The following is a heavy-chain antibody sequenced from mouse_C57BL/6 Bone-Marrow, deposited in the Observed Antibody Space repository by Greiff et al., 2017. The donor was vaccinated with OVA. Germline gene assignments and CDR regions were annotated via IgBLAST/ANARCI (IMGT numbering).Heavy chain of an antibody. Sequence: QVQLQQSGAELARPGASVKLSCKASGYTFTSYGISWVKQRTGQGLEWIGEIYPRSGNTYYNEKFKGKATLTADKSSSTAYMQLSSLTSEDSAVYYYARASIYDGYYYAMDYWGQGTSVTVSS. CDR1: GYTFTSYG. D-gene: IGHD2-3*01. V-gene: IGHV1-81*01. CDR2: IYPRSGNT. CDR3: ARASIYDGYYYAMDY. J-gene: IGHJ4*01.